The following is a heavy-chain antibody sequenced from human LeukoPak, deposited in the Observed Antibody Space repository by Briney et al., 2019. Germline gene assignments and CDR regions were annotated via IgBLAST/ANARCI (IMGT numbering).Heavy chain of an antibody. V-gene: IGHV1-69*06. CDR3: ARGHQYFDWLLSGFDY. CDR1: GGTFSSYA. CDR2: IIPIFGTA. D-gene: IGHD3-9*01. J-gene: IGHJ4*02. Sequence: ASVKVSCKASGGTFSSYAISWVRQAPGQGLEWMGGIIPIFGTASYAQKFQGRVTITADKSTSTAYMELSSLRSEDTAVYYCARGHQYFDWLLSGFDYWGQGTLVTVSS.